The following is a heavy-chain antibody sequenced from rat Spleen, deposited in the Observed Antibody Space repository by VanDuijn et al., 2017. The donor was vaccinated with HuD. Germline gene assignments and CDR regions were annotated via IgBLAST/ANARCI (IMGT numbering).Heavy chain of an antibody. CDR1: GFTFSDYN. CDR2: ISYEGSGT. D-gene: IGHD1-4*01. CDR3: ARPDGYTYVMDA. V-gene: IGHV5-22*01. J-gene: IGHJ4*01. Sequence: EVQLVESGGGLVQPGRSLKLSCAASGFTFSDYNMAWVRQAPKKGLEWVASISYEGSGTYYGDSVKGRFTISRDNAKSTLYLQMNSLRSEDTATYYCARPDGYTYVMDAWGQGASVTVSS.